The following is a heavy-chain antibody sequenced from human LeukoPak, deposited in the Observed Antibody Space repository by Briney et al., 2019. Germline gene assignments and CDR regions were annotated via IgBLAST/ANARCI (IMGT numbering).Heavy chain of an antibody. CDR3: ARVGFNWFDP. J-gene: IGHJ5*02. V-gene: IGHV4-30-2*01. CDR2: TYHSGST. Sequence: SETLSLTCAVSGGPISSGGYSWSWIRQPPGKGLEWIGYTYHSGSTYYNPSLKSRVTISVDRSKNQFSLKLSSVTAADTAVYYCARVGFNWFDPWGQGTLVTVSS. D-gene: IGHD2-15*01. CDR1: GGPISSGGYS.